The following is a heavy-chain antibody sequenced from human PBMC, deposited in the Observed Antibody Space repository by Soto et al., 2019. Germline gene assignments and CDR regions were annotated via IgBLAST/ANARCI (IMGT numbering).Heavy chain of an antibody. D-gene: IGHD2-15*01. V-gene: IGHV4-34*01. Sequence: QVQLQQLGAGLLKPSETLSLTCAVYGGSFSGYYWSWIRQPPGKGLEWIGEINHSGSTNYNPSLKSRVTISVDTSKNQFSLKLSSVTAADTAVYYCASLMVVAATTRYYYYGMDVWGQGTTVTVSS. CDR2: INHSGST. CDR1: GGSFSGYY. CDR3: ASLMVVAATTRYYYYGMDV. J-gene: IGHJ6*02.